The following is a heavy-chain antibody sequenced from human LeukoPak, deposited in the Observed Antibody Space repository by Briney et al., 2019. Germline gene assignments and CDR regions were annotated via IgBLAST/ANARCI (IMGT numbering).Heavy chain of an antibody. D-gene: IGHD2-2*01. J-gene: IGHJ4*02. Sequence: SQTLSLTCTVSGGSIASAGYYWSWIRQHPGKGLEWIGYINYSGSTYYNPSLKSRVTISGDTSKNQFSLKLSSVTAADTAVYYCARGGTNCSSTSCPLSGFDYWGQGTLVTVSS. CDR2: INYSGST. CDR1: GGSIASAGYY. V-gene: IGHV4-31*03. CDR3: ARGGTNCSSTSCPLSGFDY.